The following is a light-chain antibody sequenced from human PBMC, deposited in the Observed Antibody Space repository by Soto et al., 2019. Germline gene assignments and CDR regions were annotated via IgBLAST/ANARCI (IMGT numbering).Light chain of an antibody. Sequence: QSLLTHPASLSGSPGQSITISCTGTSSDVGGYSYVSWYQQHPGKAPKLMIYEVSDRPSGVSNRFSGSKSGNTASVTMSGLQAEDEADYYCSSYTTTNTHVFGTGTKVTVL. V-gene: IGLV2-14*01. CDR2: EVS. J-gene: IGLJ1*01. CDR1: SSDVGGYSY. CDR3: SSYTTTNTHV.